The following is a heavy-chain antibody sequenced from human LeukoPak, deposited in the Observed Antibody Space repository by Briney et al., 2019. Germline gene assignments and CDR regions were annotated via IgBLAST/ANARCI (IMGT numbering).Heavy chain of an antibody. J-gene: IGHJ4*02. CDR3: AKDVGKWESLHFFDY. V-gene: IGHV3-30*18. Sequence: GGSLRLSCAASGFTFSSYGMHWVRQAPGKGLEWLAVISYDGSNKYYADSVKGRFTISRDNAKNTLYLQMNSLRAEDTAVYYCAKDVGKWESLHFFDYWGQGTLVTVSS. CDR1: GFTFSSYG. CDR2: ISYDGSNK. D-gene: IGHD1-26*01.